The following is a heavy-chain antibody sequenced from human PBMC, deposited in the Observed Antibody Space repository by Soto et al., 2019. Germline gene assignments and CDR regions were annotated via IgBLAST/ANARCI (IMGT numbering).Heavy chain of an antibody. Sequence: KPSETLSLTCAVYDGSFSGYYWSWIRQPPGKGLEWIGEINHSGSTNYNTSLKSRVTISVDTSKNQFSLKLSSVTAADTAVYYCARAKRMTTVTTAFDYWGQGTLVTVSS. CDR1: DGSFSGYY. CDR2: INHSGST. D-gene: IGHD4-17*01. V-gene: IGHV4-34*01. J-gene: IGHJ4*02. CDR3: ARAKRMTTVTTAFDY.